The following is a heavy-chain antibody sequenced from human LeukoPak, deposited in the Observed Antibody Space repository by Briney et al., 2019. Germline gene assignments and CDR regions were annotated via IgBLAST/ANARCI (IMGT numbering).Heavy chain of an antibody. J-gene: IGHJ4*02. CDR3: ARDKQHSYGRYFDH. D-gene: IGHD5-18*01. CDR2: MQTTGNS. CDR1: GGSISTYH. Sequence: SETLSLTCTVSGGSISTYHWNWIRKSPEKGLEWIGYMQTTGNSNYNPSLKSRVTMSVDMSRNQIVLNLSSVTAADTAVYFCARDKQHSYGRYFDHWGQGTLVTVSS. V-gene: IGHV4-59*01.